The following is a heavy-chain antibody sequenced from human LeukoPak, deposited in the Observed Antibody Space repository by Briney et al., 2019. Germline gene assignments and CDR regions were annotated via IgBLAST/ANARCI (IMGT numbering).Heavy chain of an antibody. CDR1: GFTFSSYA. CDR2: ISYDGSNK. Sequence: PGGSLRLSCAASGFTFSSYAMHWVRQAPGKGLEWVAVISYDGSNKYYADSVKGRFTISRDNSKNTLYLQMNSLRAEDTAVYYCARDNWSDGWHYWGQGTLVTVSS. D-gene: IGHD1-20*01. V-gene: IGHV3-30-3*01. J-gene: IGHJ4*02. CDR3: ARDNWSDGWHY.